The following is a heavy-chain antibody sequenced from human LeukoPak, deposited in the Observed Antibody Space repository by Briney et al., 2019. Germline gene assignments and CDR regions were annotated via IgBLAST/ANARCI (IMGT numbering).Heavy chain of an antibody. CDR1: GFTFSSYW. Sequence: GSLRLSCAASGFTFSSYWMSWVRQAPGKGLEWVANIKQDGSEKYYVDSVKGRFTISRDNAKNSLYLQMNSLRAEDTAVYYCASFSPGGSGSYERYIHYYYGMDVWGQGTTVTVSS. J-gene: IGHJ6*02. CDR3: ASFSPGGSGSYERYIHYYYGMDV. D-gene: IGHD3-10*01. CDR2: IKQDGSEK. V-gene: IGHV3-7*01.